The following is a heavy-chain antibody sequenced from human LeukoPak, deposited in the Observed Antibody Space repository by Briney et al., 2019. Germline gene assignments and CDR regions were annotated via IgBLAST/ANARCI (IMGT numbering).Heavy chain of an antibody. CDR3: ARSPAGDILTGYLDY. J-gene: IGHJ4*02. D-gene: IGHD3-9*01. V-gene: IGHV1-69*04. CDR2: IIPILGIA. CDR1: GGTFSSYA. Sequence: SVKVSCKASGGTFSSYAISWVRQAPGQGLEWMGRIIPILGIANYAQKFQGRVTITADKSTSTAYMELSSLRSEDTAVYYCARSPAGDILTGYLDYWGQGTLVTVSS.